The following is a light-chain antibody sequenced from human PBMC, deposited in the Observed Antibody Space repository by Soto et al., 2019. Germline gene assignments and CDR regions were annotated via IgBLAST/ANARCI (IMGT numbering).Light chain of an antibody. J-gene: IGLJ1*01. CDR2: DVT. CDR3: CSYAGSYTDV. V-gene: IGLV2-11*01. Sequence: QSALAQPRSVSGSPGQSVTISCTGTNNGVGGYNYVSWYQQYAGKAPKLTIYDVTKRPSGAPDRFSGSKSGNTASLTISGLQAEDEADYYCCSYAGSYTDVFGTGTKVTVL. CDR1: NNGVGGYNY.